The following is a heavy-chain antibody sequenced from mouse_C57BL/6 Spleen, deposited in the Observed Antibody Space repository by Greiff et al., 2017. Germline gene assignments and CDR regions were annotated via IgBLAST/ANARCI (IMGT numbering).Heavy chain of an antibody. Sequence: QVQLQQPGAELVKPGASVKLSCKASGYTFTSYWMQWVKQRPGQGLEWIGEIDPSDSYTNYNQKFKGKATLTVDTSSSTAYMQLSSLTSEDSAIYYCAQTGYAMDYWGQGTSVTVSS. D-gene: IGHD4-1*01. V-gene: IGHV1-50*01. CDR3: AQTGYAMDY. CDR1: GYTFTSYW. J-gene: IGHJ4*01. CDR2: IDPSDSYT.